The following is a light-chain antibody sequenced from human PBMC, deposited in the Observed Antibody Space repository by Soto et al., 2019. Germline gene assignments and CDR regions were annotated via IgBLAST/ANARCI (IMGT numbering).Light chain of an antibody. CDR1: RSNIGAGYD. J-gene: IGLJ2*01. V-gene: IGLV1-40*01. Sequence: QSVLTQPPSVSGAPGQRVTISCTGTRSNIGAGYDVHWYQQLPGTPPKLLIYGNSNRPSGVPDRFSGSKSGTSASLAITGLQAEDEADYYCQSYDSSLSGYVVFGGGTKLTVL. CDR2: GNS. CDR3: QSYDSSLSGYVV.